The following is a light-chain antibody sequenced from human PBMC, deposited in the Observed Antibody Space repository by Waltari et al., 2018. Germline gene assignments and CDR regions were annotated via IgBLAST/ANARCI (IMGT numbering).Light chain of an antibody. CDR2: DVH. J-gene: IGLJ3*02. CDR1: SSDIGAYNS. V-gene: IGLV2-14*03. Sequence: QSALTQPASVSGSPGQSITLSCTGTSSDIGAYNSVSWYQQPPGKAPKVVIYDVHNRPSGVSNRFSGSMSGNTASLTISGLQTEDEADYYCSSKTTRDTRLFGGGTKLTVL. CDR3: SSKTTRDTRL.